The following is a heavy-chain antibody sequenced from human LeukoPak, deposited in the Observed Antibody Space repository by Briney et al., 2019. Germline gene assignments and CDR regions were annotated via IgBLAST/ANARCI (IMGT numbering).Heavy chain of an antibody. Sequence: ASVKVSCKASGYTFTSYGISWVRQAPGQGLEWMGWISAYNGNTNYAQKLQGRVTMTTDTSTSTAYMELSSLRSEDTAVYYCARATVTTYYYYYYYMDVWGKGTTVTVSS. CDR3: ARATVTTYYYYYYYMDV. D-gene: IGHD4-11*01. J-gene: IGHJ6*03. CDR2: ISAYNGNT. V-gene: IGHV1-18*01. CDR1: GYTFTSYG.